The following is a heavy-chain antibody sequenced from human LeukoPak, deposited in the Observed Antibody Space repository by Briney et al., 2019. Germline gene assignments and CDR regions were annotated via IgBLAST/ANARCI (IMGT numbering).Heavy chain of an antibody. CDR2: IYSGGRT. Sequence: GGSLRLSCAASGLTDSRNYMNWVRQAPGVGLEWVLVIYSGGRTYYADSVKGRLTIYRGQSKNTLYPQINRPRAKGTAVYYCASNFGNVDYWGQGTLVTVYS. J-gene: IGHJ4*02. D-gene: IGHD1-20*01. V-gene: IGHV3-53*01. CDR1: GLTDSRNY. CDR3: ASNFGNVDY.